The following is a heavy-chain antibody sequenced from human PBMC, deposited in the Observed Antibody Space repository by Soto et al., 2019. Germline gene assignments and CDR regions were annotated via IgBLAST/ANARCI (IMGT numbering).Heavy chain of an antibody. Sequence: ASVKVSCKASGYTFTGYYMHWVRQAPGQGLEWMGWINPNSGGTNYAQKFQGRVTMTRDTSISTAYMELSRLRSDDTAVYYCARDQAGITGTTEDYWGQGTLVTVSS. D-gene: IGHD1-7*01. J-gene: IGHJ4*02. CDR2: INPNSGGT. CDR3: ARDQAGITGTTEDY. CDR1: GYTFTGYY. V-gene: IGHV1-2*02.